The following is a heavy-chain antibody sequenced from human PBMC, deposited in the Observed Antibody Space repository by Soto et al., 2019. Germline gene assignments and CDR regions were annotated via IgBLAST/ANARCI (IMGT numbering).Heavy chain of an antibody. CDR3: TTRGLRYFDWLKYYYYYGMDV. D-gene: IGHD3-9*01. CDR2: IKSKTYGGTT. V-gene: IGHV3-15*01. J-gene: IGHJ6*02. Sequence: GGSLRLSCAASGFTFSNAWMSWVRQAPGKGLEWVGRIKSKTYGGTTDYAAPVKGRFTISRDDSKNTLYLQMNSLKTEDTAVYYCTTRGLRYFDWLKYYYYYGMDVWGQGTTVTVSS. CDR1: GFTFSNAW.